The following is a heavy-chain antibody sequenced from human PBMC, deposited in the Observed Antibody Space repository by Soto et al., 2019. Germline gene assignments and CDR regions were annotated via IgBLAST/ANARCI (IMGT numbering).Heavy chain of an antibody. V-gene: IGHV3-7*01. J-gene: IGHJ4*02. CDR3: ARGGRPTQASLNFDY. Sequence: GGSLRLSCAASGFTFSSYWMSWVRQAPGKGLEWVANIKQDGSEKYYVDSVKGRFTISRDNAKNSLYLQMNSLRAEDTAVYYCARGGRPTQASLNFDYWGQGTLVTVSS. D-gene: IGHD2-15*01. CDR2: IKQDGSEK. CDR1: GFTFSSYW.